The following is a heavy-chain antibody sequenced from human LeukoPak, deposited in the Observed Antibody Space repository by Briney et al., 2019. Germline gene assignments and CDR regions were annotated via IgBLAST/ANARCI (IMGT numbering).Heavy chain of an antibody. Sequence: SGGSLRLSCAASGFTFSDYYMSWIRQAPGKGLEWVSGVTSGGGHIYYADFVKGRFTISRDDSKNTLFLQMDSLRVEDTAVYYCVTGDPIWFDPWGQGTLVTVSS. V-gene: IGHV3-23*01. J-gene: IGHJ5*02. D-gene: IGHD3-10*01. CDR2: VTSGGGHI. CDR1: GFTFSDYY. CDR3: VTGDPIWFDP.